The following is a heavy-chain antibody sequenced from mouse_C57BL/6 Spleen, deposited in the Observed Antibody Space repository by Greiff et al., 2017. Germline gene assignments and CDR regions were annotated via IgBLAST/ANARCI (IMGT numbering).Heavy chain of an antibody. CDR1: GYTFTSYW. D-gene: IGHD1-1*01. V-gene: IGHV1-59*01. CDR2: IDPSDSYT. CDR3: ARRAYYGSSYYAMDY. J-gene: IGHJ4*01. Sequence: VKLQQPGAELVRPGTSVKLSCKASGYTFTSYWMHWVKQRPGQGLEWIGVIDPSDSYTNYNQKFKGKATLTVDTSSSTAYMQLSSLTSEDSVVYYCARRAYYGSSYYAMDYWGQGTSVTVSS.